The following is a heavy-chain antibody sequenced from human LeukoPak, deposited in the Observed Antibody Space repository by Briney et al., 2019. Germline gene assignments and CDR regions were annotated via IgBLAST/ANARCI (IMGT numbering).Heavy chain of an antibody. CDR2: IYYSGST. D-gene: IGHD3-10*01. V-gene: IGHV4-59*01. CDR1: GGSISSYY. Sequence: SETLSLTCTVSGGSISSYYWSWIRQPPGKGLEWIAYIYYSGSTNYNPSLKSRVTISVDTSKNQFSLKLSSVTAADTAVYYCARRYGSGSSGTFDYWGQGITVIVSS. CDR3: ARRYGSGSSGTFDY. J-gene: IGHJ4*02.